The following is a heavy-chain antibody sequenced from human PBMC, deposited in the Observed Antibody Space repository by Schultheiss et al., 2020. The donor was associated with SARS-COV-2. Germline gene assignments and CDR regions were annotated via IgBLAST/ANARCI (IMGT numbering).Heavy chain of an antibody. CDR2: IYYSGST. D-gene: IGHD6-19*01. Sequence: LSLTCTVSGGSISSYYWSWIRQPPGKGLEWIGYIYYSGSTNYNPSLKSRVTISVDTSKNQFSLKLSSVTAADTAVYYCARGRKPKYSSGWYVGGDFDYWGQGTLVTVSS. J-gene: IGHJ4*02. CDR3: ARGRKPKYSSGWYVGGDFDY. CDR1: GGSISSYY. V-gene: IGHV4-59*12.